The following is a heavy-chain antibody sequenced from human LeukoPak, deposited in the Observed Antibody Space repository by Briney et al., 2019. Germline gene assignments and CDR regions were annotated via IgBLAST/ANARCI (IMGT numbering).Heavy chain of an antibody. Sequence: SETLSLTCTVSGGSISSSSYYWVWIRQPPGKGLEWIGSIYYSGSTYYSPSLKSRVTISIDTSKTQFSLKLSSVTAADTAVYYCASLRERSYYARGFDYWGQGTLVAVSS. CDR1: GGSISSSSYY. D-gene: IGHD1-26*01. V-gene: IGHV4-39*01. J-gene: IGHJ4*02. CDR2: IYYSGST. CDR3: ASLRERSYYARGFDY.